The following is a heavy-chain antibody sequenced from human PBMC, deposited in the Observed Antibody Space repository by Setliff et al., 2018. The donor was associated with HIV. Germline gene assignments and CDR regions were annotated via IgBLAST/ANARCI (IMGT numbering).Heavy chain of an antibody. J-gene: IGHJ4*02. D-gene: IGHD3-16*01. CDR1: GYTFTNYA. V-gene: IGHV7-4-1*02. CDR2: INTNTGNP. CDR3: ARDSPLAFDY. Sequence: ASVKVSCKASGYTFTNYAINWVRQAPGQGLEWMGWINTNTGNPTYAQGFTGRFVFSLDTSVSTTYLQISSLKAEDTAVYYCARDSPLAFDYWGQGTLVTVSS.